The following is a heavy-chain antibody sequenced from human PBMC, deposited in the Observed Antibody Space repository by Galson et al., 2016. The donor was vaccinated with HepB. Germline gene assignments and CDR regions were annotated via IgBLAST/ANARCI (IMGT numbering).Heavy chain of an antibody. V-gene: IGHV3-48*02. CDR3: VGDRDGQRHMVHGEY. D-gene: IGHD4/OR15-4a*01. CDR1: GFAFSSYS. CDR2: ISIGSSRI. Sequence: SLRLSCAASGFAFSSYSLNWVRQAPGKGLEWVSYISIGSSRIYYADSVKGRFTISRDNAKNSLFLQRNSLSDEDTAVYFCVGDRDGQRHMVHGEYWGQGTLVTVSS. J-gene: IGHJ4*01.